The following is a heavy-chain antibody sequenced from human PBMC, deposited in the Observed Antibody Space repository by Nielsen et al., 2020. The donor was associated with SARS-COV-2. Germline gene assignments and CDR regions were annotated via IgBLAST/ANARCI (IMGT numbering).Heavy chain of an antibody. CDR3: ARAHCSGGNCYFGYFEF. CDR1: GGPISTYF. V-gene: IGHV4-59*01. Sequence: SETLSLTCTVSGGPISTYFWSWIRQPPGKGLEWIGYVSDSGSTNYNPSLKSRVSISLDTSKNHYSLNLDSVTAADTAVYYCARAHCSGGNCYFGYFEFWGQGILVTVSS. CDR2: VSDSGST. D-gene: IGHD2-15*01. J-gene: IGHJ4*02.